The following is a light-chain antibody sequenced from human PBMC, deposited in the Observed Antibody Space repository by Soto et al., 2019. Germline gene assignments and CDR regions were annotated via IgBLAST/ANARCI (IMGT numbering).Light chain of an antibody. CDR3: SSYTSSSTDV. J-gene: IGLJ1*01. CDR2: EVS. Sequence: QSVLTQPASVSGSPGQSITISFTGTSSDIGGSNYVSWYRHHPGKAPKLMIYEVSKRPSGVSNRFSGSKSGNTASLTISGLQAEDEADYYCSSYTSSSTDVFGTGTKVTVL. V-gene: IGLV2-14*01. CDR1: SSDIGGSNY.